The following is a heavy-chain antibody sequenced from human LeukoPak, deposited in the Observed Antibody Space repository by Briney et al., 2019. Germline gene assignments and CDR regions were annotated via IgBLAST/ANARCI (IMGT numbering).Heavy chain of an antibody. Sequence: ASVKVSCKASGYTFTGYYMHWVRQAPGQGLEWMGWINPNSGGTNYAQKFQGRVTMTRDTSISTAYMELSRLRSDDTAVYYCARDKKQQLVRHLRHGGSNYYYMDVWGKGTTVTVSS. CDR1: GYTFTGYY. J-gene: IGHJ6*03. CDR2: INPNSGGT. D-gene: IGHD6-13*01. V-gene: IGHV1-2*02. CDR3: ARDKKQQLVRHLRHGGSNYYYMDV.